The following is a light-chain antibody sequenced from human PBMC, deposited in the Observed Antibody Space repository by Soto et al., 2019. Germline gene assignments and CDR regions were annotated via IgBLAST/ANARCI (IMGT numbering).Light chain of an antibody. CDR3: QQYGDWPPDT. CDR1: QSDSRN. V-gene: IGKV3-15*01. J-gene: IGKJ2*01. CDR2: DAS. Sequence: EIVMTQSPATLSVSPGERATLFCRASQSDSRNLAWYQQKHGQPPRLLIYDASTRATGVPARFGGSGSGTEFTLTISGLQSEDFAVYYCQQYGDWPPDTFGQGTKVEI.